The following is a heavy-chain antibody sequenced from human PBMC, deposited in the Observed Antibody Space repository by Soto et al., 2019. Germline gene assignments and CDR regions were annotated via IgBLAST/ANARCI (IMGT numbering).Heavy chain of an antibody. V-gene: IGHV3-33*01. J-gene: IGHJ4*02. Sequence: QVHLVESGGGVVQPGRSLTLSCTASGFAFSNYGIHWVRQAPGRGLEWVAFIWSDGTKKFYAGSVRGRFTISRANATKTVYLQMSSPRAEDSAVYYCARDSWEDPAGKHTLSQFDYWGQGTLVSVSS. CDR2: IWSDGTKK. CDR1: GFAFSNYG. D-gene: IGHD6-13*01. CDR3: ARDSWEDPAGKHTLSQFDY.